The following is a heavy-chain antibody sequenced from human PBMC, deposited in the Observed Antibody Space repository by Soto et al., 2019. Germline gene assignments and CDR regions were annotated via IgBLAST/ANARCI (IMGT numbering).Heavy chain of an antibody. Sequence: GGSLRLSCAASGFTFSSYAMSWVRQVPGKGLKWVSAISGTGANTYYADAVKGRFTISRDNSKNTLYLQMNSLRADDAAVYYCATLRFCTSSSCYGREGGYWGQGTLVTVSS. CDR1: GFTFSSYA. V-gene: IGHV3-23*01. CDR3: ATLRFCTSSSCYGREGGY. D-gene: IGHD2-2*01. J-gene: IGHJ4*02. CDR2: ISGTGANT.